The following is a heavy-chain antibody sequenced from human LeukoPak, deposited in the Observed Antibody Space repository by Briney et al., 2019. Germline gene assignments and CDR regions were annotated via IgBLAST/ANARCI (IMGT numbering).Heavy chain of an antibody. D-gene: IGHD3-10*01. V-gene: IGHV1-69*01. Sequence: SVKVSCKASGGTFSSYAISWVRQAPGQGLEWMGGIIPIFGTANYAQKFQGRVTITADESMSTAYMELSSLRSEDTAVYYCARGESYYYGSGSYYGCYWGQGTLVTVSS. J-gene: IGHJ4*02. CDR1: GGTFSSYA. CDR2: IIPIFGTA. CDR3: ARGESYYYGSGSYYGCY.